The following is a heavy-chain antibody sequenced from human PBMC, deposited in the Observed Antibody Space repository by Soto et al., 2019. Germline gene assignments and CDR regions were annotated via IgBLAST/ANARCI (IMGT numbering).Heavy chain of an antibody. D-gene: IGHD6-13*01. CDR3: ATRDSGRLY. Sequence: QVQLQESGPGLVKPSGTLSLTCAVSGVSISSHDWWTWVRQPPGKGLEWIGESHQSGNTNYNSSLESRVTISLDNSKNPLSLQLSSVTVADTAVYYCATRDSGRLYWGQGTLVTVSS. J-gene: IGHJ4*02. CDR2: SHQSGNT. CDR1: GVSISSHDW. V-gene: IGHV4-4*02.